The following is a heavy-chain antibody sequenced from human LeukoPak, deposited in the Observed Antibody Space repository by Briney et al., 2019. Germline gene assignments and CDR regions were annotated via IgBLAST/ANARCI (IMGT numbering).Heavy chain of an antibody. V-gene: IGHV1-8*01. CDR3: ARTIAVAGTYYYYGMDV. CDR2: MNPNSGNT. D-gene: IGHD6-19*01. CDR1: GYTFTSYD. J-gene: IGHJ6*02. Sequence: GASVKVSCKASGYTFTSYDINWVRQATGQGLEWMGWMNPNSGNTGYAQKFQGRVTMTRNTSIRTAYMELSSLRSEDTAVYYCARTIAVAGTYYYYGMDVWGQGTTVTVSS.